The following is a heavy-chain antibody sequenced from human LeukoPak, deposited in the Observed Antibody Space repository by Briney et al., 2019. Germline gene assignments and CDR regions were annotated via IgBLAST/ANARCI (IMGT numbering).Heavy chain of an antibody. D-gene: IGHD3-22*01. CDR1: GGSFSAYY. Sequence: SETLSLTCAVYGGSFSAYYWSWIRQPPGKGLEWIGEINHSGSTNYNPSLRSRVTISVDTSKNQISLELSSVTAAETAVYYCARGPRYYYDSSGYSYYYYYYMDVWGKGTTVTVSS. J-gene: IGHJ6*03. CDR2: INHSGST. V-gene: IGHV4-34*01. CDR3: ARGPRYYYDSSGYSYYYYYYMDV.